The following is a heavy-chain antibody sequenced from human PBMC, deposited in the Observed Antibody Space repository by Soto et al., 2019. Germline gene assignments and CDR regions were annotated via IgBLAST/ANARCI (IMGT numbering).Heavy chain of an antibody. Sequence: GGSLRLSCAASGFTFSSYSMNWVRQAPGKGLEWVSSISSSSSYIYYADSVKGRFTISRDNAKNSLYLQMNSLRAEDTAVYYCARDFWSGGPHHWFDPWGQGTLVTVSS. CDR1: GFTFSSYS. CDR2: ISSSSSYI. J-gene: IGHJ5*02. D-gene: IGHD3-3*01. V-gene: IGHV3-21*01. CDR3: ARDFWSGGPHHWFDP.